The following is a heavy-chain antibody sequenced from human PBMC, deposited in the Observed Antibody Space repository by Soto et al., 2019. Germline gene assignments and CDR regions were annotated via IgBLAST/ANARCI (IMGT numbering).Heavy chain of an antibody. D-gene: IGHD3-9*01. CDR1: GFSFSNFW. J-gene: IGHJ6*02. Sequence: PVGSLRLSCAGSGFSFSNFWMNWVRQTPTKGLEWVANINPDGSGDYYADSVRGRFTISRDNARNSLYLQMNYLRAEDTAVYFCARTLDKYRLEVWGLGTTVTVSS. V-gene: IGHV3-7*01. CDR2: INPDGSGD. CDR3: ARTLDKYRLEV.